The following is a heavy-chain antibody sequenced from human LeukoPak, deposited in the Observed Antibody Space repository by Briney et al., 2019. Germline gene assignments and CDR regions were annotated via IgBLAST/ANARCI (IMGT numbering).Heavy chain of an antibody. CDR3: ARGLYYYDIRGYSPFDH. J-gene: IGHJ4*02. CDR1: GYSMRTGYY. D-gene: IGHD3-22*01. CDR2: TYYNGNT. Sequence: SETLSLTCTVSGYSMRTGYYWGWIRQPPGKGLEWIASTYYNGNTYYNPSLKSRVTISADMSKNQFSLNLSSLTAADTAVYYCARGLYYYDIRGYSPFDHWGQGTLVTVSS. V-gene: IGHV4-38-2*02.